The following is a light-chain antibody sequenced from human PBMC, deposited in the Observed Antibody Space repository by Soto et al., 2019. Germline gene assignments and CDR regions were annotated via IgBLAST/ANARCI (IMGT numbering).Light chain of an antibody. V-gene: IGLV2-14*01. CDR3: SSYTSDSSYV. Sequence: QSVLTQPASVSGSPGQSITISCTGTSSDVGLYDYVSRYRQHPGKAPQLMIYAVSNRPSGVSNRFSASKSGNTASLFISGLQAEDEADYYCSSYTSDSSYVFGYGTKVTVL. J-gene: IGLJ1*01. CDR1: SSDVGLYDY. CDR2: AVS.